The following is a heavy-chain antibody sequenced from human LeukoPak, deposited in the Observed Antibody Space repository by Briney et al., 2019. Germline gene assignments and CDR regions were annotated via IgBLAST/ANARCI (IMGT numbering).Heavy chain of an antibody. D-gene: IGHD3-9*01. V-gene: IGHV3-21*01. J-gene: IGHJ3*02. CDR1: GFTFSSYA. CDR2: ISSSSTYI. Sequence: RTGGSLRLSCAASGFTFSSYAMNWVRQAPGKGLEWVSSISSSSTYIHYADSVKGRFTISRDNAKNSLYLQMDSLRAEDTAVYYCARGDYYDLLTGHFVAAFDIWGQRTMVTVSS. CDR3: ARGDYYDLLTGHFVAAFDI.